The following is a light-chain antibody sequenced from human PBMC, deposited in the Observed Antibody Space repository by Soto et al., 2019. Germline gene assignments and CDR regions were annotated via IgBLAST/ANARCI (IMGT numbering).Light chain of an antibody. CDR1: QSLLHSNGKNY. V-gene: IGKV2-28*01. CDR3: MQALQLPWT. J-gene: IGKJ1*01. CDR2: FGS. Sequence: DIVMTQSPLPLSVTPGEPASISCRSSQSLLHSNGKNYLDWYLQKPGQSPQLLIYFGSDRASGGPARFSRSGSGTDFTLEISRVEAEDVGVYFCMQALQLPWTFGQGTKVEIK.